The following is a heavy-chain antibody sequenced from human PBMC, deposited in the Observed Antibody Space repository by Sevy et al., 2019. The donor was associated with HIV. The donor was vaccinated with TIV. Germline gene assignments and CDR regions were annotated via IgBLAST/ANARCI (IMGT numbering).Heavy chain of an antibody. J-gene: IGHJ3*02. Sequence: SETLSLTCTVSGGSISSGDYYWSWIRQPPGKGLEWIGYVYYSGSRYYNPSLRNRITISVDTSKNQFSLNLSSVTAADTAIYYCAGENIVVVTAIRRRGFDIWGQGTMVTVSS. CDR1: GGSISSGDYY. CDR2: VYYSGSR. V-gene: IGHV4-30-4*01. CDR3: AGENIVVVTAIRRRGFDI. D-gene: IGHD2-21*02.